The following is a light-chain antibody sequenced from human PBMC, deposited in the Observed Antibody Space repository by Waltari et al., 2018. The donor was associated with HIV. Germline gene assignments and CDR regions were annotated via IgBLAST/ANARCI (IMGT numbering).Light chain of an antibody. CDR3: QHYVNSLT. CDR1: QSVNDNS. CDR2: SAS. V-gene: IGKV3-20*01. J-gene: IGKJ3*01. Sequence: EIVLTQWPGTLSLSPGDRATLSCRASQSVNDNSLAWYQQKPGQAPRLLVYSASTRVSGIPDRFSGSGSGTDFTLTITRLEPEDFAIYYCQHYVNSLTFGPGTKVDLK.